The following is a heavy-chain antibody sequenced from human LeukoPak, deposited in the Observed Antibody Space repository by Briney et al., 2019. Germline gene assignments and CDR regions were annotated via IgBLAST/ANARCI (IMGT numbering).Heavy chain of an antibody. Sequence: ASVTVSFKASGGTFISYAISWVRQAPGQGLEWMGGIIPIFGTANYAQKFQGRVTITTDESTSTAYMELSSLRSEDTAVYYCAGQASSSWTTYYYYYYYMDVWGKGTTVTVSS. CDR1: GGTFISYA. CDR2: IIPIFGTA. D-gene: IGHD6-13*01. CDR3: AGQASSSWTTYYYYYYYMDV. V-gene: IGHV1-69*05. J-gene: IGHJ6*03.